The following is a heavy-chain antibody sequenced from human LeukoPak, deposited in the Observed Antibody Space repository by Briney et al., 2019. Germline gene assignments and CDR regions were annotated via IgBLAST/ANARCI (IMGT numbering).Heavy chain of an antibody. CDR2: INPSGGST. Sequence: ASVKVSCKASGYTFSSYCMHWVRQAPGQGLEWMGIINPSGGSTKYAQKLQGRVTMTRDTSTSTVYMELSSLRSEDTAVYYCARGDSSGPQVYWGQGTLVTVSS. CDR3: ARGDSSGPQVY. D-gene: IGHD3-22*01. CDR1: GYTFSSYC. J-gene: IGHJ4*02. V-gene: IGHV1-46*01.